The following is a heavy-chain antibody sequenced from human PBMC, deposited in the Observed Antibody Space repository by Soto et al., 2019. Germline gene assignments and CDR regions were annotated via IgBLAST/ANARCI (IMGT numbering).Heavy chain of an antibody. J-gene: IGHJ6*02. Sequence: SETLSLTCTVSGGSISSSSYYWGWIHQPPGKGLEWIGSIYYSGSTYYNPSLKSRVTISVDTSKNQFSLKLSSVTAADTAVYYCARNGNYDFWGVYYSAPPHLVRYVMDVWGQGTTVPVSS. CDR3: ARNGNYDFWGVYYSAPPHLVRYVMDV. D-gene: IGHD3-3*01. CDR2: IYYSGST. V-gene: IGHV4-39*01. CDR1: GGSISSSSYY.